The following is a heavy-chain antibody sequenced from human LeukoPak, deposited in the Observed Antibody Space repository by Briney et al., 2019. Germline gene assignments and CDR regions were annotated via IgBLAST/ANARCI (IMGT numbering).Heavy chain of an antibody. J-gene: IGHJ3*02. CDR2: ISGSGGST. CDR1: GFTFSSYA. V-gene: IGHV3-23*01. D-gene: IGHD6-19*01. CDR3: ARNQWLDFDAFDI. Sequence: GGSLRLSCAASGFTFSSYAMSWVRQAPGEGREWVSAISGSGGSTYYADSVKGRFTISRDNSKNTLYLQMSSLRAEDTAVYYCARNQWLDFDAFDIWGQGTMVTVSS.